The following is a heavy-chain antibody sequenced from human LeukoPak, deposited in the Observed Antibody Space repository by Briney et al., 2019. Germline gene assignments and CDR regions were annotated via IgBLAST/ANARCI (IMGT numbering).Heavy chain of an antibody. Sequence: GGSLRLSCAASGFTFSTYAMSWVRQAPGKGLEWVSAITGSGDSTYYADSVEGRFTISRDSSKNTLSLQMNSLRAEDTAVYYCAKENPVGGTNYFDYWGQGTLVTVPS. CDR1: GFTFSTYA. CDR3: AKENPVGGTNYFDY. CDR2: ITGSGDST. J-gene: IGHJ4*02. D-gene: IGHD1-26*01. V-gene: IGHV3-23*01.